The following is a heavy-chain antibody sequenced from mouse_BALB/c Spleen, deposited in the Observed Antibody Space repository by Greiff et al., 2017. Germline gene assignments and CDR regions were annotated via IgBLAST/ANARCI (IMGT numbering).Heavy chain of an antibody. J-gene: IGHJ2*01. D-gene: IGHD2-4*01. CDR2: IDPANGNT. CDR3: ARHYDYDVDY. V-gene: IGHV14-3*02. Sequence: DVHLVESGAELVKPGASVKLSCTASGFNIKDTYMHWVKQRPEQGLEWIGRIDPANGNTKYDPKFQGKATITADTSSNTAYLQLSSLTSEDTAVYYCARHYDYDVDYWGQGTTLTVSS. CDR1: GFNIKDTY.